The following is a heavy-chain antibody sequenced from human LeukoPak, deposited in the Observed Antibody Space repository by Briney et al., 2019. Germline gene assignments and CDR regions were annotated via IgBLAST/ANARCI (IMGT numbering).Heavy chain of an antibody. CDR3: ATPNYYDSSGYVY. Sequence: GGSLRLSCAASGFTVSSNYMSWVRQAPGKGLEWVSVIYSGGSTYYADSVKGRFTISRDNSKNTLYLQMNSLRAEDTAVYYCATPNYYDSSGYVYWGQGTLVTVSS. V-gene: IGHV3-53*01. J-gene: IGHJ4*02. D-gene: IGHD3-22*01. CDR1: GFTVSSNY. CDR2: IYSGGST.